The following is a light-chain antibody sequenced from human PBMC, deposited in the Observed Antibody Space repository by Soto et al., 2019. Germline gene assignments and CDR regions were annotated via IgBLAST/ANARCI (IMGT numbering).Light chain of an antibody. CDR2: QDT. V-gene: IGLV3-1*01. CDR3: QAWDSSTVV. Sequence: SYELTQPPSVSVSPGQTASITCSGHKLGNKYACWYQQKPGQSPVLLIYQDTKRPSGIPERFSGSNSGNTATLTISGTQAMDEADYYCQAWDSSTVVFGGGTQLTVL. CDR1: KLGNKY. J-gene: IGLJ2*01.